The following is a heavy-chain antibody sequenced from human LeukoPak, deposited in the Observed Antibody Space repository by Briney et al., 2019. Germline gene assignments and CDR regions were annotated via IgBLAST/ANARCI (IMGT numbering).Heavy chain of an antibody. CDR2: ISGSGGST. CDR1: GFTFSSYA. J-gene: IGHJ4*02. V-gene: IGHV3-23*01. Sequence: GGSLRLSWAASGFTFSSYAMSWVRQAPGKGLEWVSAISGSGGSTYYADSVKGRFTISRDNSKNTLYLQMNSLRAEDTAVYYCAKGLKYYYDSSPSPGMYWGQGTLVTVSS. D-gene: IGHD3-22*01. CDR3: AKGLKYYYDSSPSPGMY.